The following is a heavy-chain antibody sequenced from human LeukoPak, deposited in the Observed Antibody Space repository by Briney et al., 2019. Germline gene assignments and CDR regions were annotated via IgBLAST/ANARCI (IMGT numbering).Heavy chain of an antibody. V-gene: IGHV4-4*07. CDR1: GGSISSYY. CDR2: IYTSGST. D-gene: IGHD6-6*01. Sequence: PSETLSLTCTVSGGSISSYYWSWIRQPAGKGLEWIGRIYTSGSTNYNPSLKSQVTMSVDTSKNQFSLKLSSVTAADTAVYYCARRGGSIAALANFDYWGQGTLVTVSS. J-gene: IGHJ4*02. CDR3: ARRGGSIAALANFDY.